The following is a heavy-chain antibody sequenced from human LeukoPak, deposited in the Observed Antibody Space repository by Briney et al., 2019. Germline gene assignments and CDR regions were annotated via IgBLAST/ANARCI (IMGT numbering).Heavy chain of an antibody. CDR3: ARAGGSYYSNYYYYMDV. CDR2: ISAYNGNT. D-gene: IGHD1-26*01. Sequence: ASVKVSCTASGYTFTSYGISWVRQAPGQGLEWMGWISAYNGNTNYAQKLQGRVTMTTDTSTSTAYMELRSLRPDDTAVYYCARAGGSYYSNYYYYMDVWGKGTTVTVSS. CDR1: GYTFTSYG. V-gene: IGHV1-18*01. J-gene: IGHJ6*03.